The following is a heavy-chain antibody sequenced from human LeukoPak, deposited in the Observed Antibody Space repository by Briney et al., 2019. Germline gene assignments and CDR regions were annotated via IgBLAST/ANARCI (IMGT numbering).Heavy chain of an antibody. CDR3: ARDGEIYDFWSGRYYFDY. D-gene: IGHD3-3*01. CDR2: IIPILGTA. J-gene: IGHJ4*02. Sequence: ASVKVSCKASGGTFSSYAISWVRQAPGQGLDWMGGIIPILGTADYAQRFQGRVTITADESTSTAYMELRSLRSDDTAVYYCARDGEIYDFWSGRYYFDYWGQGTLVTVSS. V-gene: IGHV1-69*13. CDR1: GGTFSSYA.